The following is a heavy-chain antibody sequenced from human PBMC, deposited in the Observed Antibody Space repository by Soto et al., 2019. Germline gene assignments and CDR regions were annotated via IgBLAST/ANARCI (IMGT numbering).Heavy chain of an antibody. CDR3: ARDWSGSYYDERNNYGMDV. CDR2: IWYDGSNK. J-gene: IGHJ6*02. Sequence: PGGSLRLSCAASGFTFSSYGMHWVRQAPGKGLEWVAVIWYDGSNKYYADSVKGRFTISRDNSKNTLYLQMNSLRAEDTAVYYCARDWSGSYYDERNNYGMDVWGQGTTVTVSS. V-gene: IGHV3-33*01. CDR1: GFTFSSYG. D-gene: IGHD1-26*01.